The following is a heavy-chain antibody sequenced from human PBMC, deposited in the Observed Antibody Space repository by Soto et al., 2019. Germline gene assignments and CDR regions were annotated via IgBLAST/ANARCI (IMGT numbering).Heavy chain of an antibody. J-gene: IGHJ2*01. CDR3: AREISGYFDL. V-gene: IGHV4-39*02. Sequence: QLQLQESGPGLVKPSETLSLTCTVSGGSISSSSYYWGWIRQPPGKGLEWIGSIYYSGSTYYNPSLKSRVSIXXDTSKNQFSLKLSSVTAADTAVYYCAREISGYFDLWGRGTLVTVSS. CDR1: GGSISSSSYY. CDR2: IYYSGST.